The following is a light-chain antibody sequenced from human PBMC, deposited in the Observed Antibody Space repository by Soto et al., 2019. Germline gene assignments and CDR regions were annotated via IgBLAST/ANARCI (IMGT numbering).Light chain of an antibody. J-gene: IGLJ1*01. CDR1: SRDFGSYNL. CDR3: CSYAGSSPSYV. Sequence: QSLVTQPAPLSGAPGQSDTISLPGNSRDFGSYNLVSWYQQHPGKAPKLMIYEGSKRPSGVSNRFSGSKSGNTASLTISGLQAEDEADYYCCSYAGSSPSYVFGTGTKVTV. V-gene: IGLV2-23*01. CDR2: EGS.